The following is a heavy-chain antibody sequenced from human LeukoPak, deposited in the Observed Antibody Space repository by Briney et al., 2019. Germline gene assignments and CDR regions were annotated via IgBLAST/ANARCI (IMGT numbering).Heavy chain of an antibody. V-gene: IGHV4-39*07. CDR2: IYYSGST. CDR1: GGSISSSSHY. D-gene: IGHD2-2*01. CDR3: ARESTSCQYDY. Sequence: SETLSLTCTVSGGSISSSSHYWGWIRQSLGKGLEWIGSIYYSGSTYYNPSLKSRVTISVDTSKNQFSLKLSSVTAADTAVYYCARESTSCQYDYWGQGTMVTVSS. J-gene: IGHJ4*02.